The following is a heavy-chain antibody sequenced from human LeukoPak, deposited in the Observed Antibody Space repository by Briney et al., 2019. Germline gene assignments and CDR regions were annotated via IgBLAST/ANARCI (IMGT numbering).Heavy chain of an antibody. Sequence: SETLSLTCAVYGGSFSGYYWSWIRQPPGKGLEWIGEINHSGSTNYNPSLKSRVTISVDTSKNQFSLKLSSVTAADTAMYYCARPYSSSWYSSGFDYWGQGTLVTVSS. J-gene: IGHJ4*02. CDR2: INHSGST. D-gene: IGHD6-13*01. CDR1: GGSFSGYY. CDR3: ARPYSSSWYSSGFDY. V-gene: IGHV4-34*01.